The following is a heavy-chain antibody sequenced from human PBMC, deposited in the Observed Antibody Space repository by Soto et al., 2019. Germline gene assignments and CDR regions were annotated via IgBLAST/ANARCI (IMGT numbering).Heavy chain of an antibody. Sequence: GGSLRLSCAGSGFIFGHYAMTWVRQAPGKGLEWISAISGRGDSTYYADAVKGRFTISRDNSKNTLYLQMYSLRFDDTAVYYCAKALDGIDDYFYAMGVWGQGTTVTVSS. D-gene: IGHD1-1*01. CDR2: ISGRGDST. CDR3: AKALDGIDDYFYAMGV. J-gene: IGHJ6*02. CDR1: GFIFGHYA. V-gene: IGHV3-23*01.